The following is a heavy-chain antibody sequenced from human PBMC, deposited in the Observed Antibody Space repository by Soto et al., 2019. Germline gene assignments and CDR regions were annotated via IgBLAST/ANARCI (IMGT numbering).Heavy chain of an antibody. CDR1: GYTFTAYY. CDR2: INPKTGDT. V-gene: IGHV1-2*06. J-gene: IGHJ4*02. D-gene: IGHD2-8*01. CDR3: ATSKQAPNGIDY. Sequence: QVQLVQSGAEVKKPGASVKVSCKASGYTFTAYYLYWVRQAPGQGLEWVGRINPKTGDTNYAQKFQGRVTMTRDTSITTAYMEVSSLRSDDTALYFCATSKQAPNGIDYWGQGTLVSVSS.